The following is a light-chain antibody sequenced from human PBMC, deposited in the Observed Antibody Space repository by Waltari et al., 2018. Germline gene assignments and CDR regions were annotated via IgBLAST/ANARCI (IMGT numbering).Light chain of an antibody. J-gene: IGKJ3*01. CDR2: WAS. Sequence: DIVMTQSPDSLAVSLGERATINCKSSQSVLYNSNNKNDLAWYQQKPGQHPKLLIYWASTRESGVPDRFSGSGSGTDFTLTVSSLQAEDVAVYYCQQYYTTPFTFGPGTKVDI. CDR1: QSVLYNSNNKND. CDR3: QQYYTTPFT. V-gene: IGKV4-1*01.